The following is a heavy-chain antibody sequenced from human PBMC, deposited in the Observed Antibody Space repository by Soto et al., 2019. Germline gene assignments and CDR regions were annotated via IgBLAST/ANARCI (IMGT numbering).Heavy chain of an antibody. D-gene: IGHD1-7*01. CDR2: IWYDGSNK. CDR1: GFTFSSYG. J-gene: IGHJ6*02. Sequence: GGSLRLSCAASGFTFSSYGMHWVRQAPGKGLEWVAVIWYDGSNKYYADSVKGRFTISRDNSKNTLYLQMNSLRAEDTAVYYCARIDGELRALSGLSNGMDVWGQGTTVTVSS. V-gene: IGHV3-33*01. CDR3: ARIDGELRALSGLSNGMDV.